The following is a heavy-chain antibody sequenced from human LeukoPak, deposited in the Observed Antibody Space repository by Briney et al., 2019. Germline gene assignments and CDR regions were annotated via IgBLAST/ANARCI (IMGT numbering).Heavy chain of an antibody. CDR2: INHSGSI. CDR1: GGSFSGYY. CDR3: ARSCSGGSCPHYYGMDV. J-gene: IGHJ6*04. D-gene: IGHD2-15*01. V-gene: IGHV4-34*01. Sequence: SETLSLTCAVYGGSFSGYYWSWIRQPPGKGLEWIGEINHSGSINYNPSLKSRVTISVDTSKNQFSLKLSSVTAADTAVYYCARSCSGGSCPHYYGMDVWGKGTTVTVSS.